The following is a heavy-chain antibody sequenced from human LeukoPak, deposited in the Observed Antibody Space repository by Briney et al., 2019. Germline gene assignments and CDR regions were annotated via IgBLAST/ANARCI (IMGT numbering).Heavy chain of an antibody. V-gene: IGHV3-30*18. Sequence: GRSLRLSCAASGFTFSSYGMHWVRQAPGKGLEWVAVISYDGSNKYYADSVKGRFTISRDNSKNTLYLQMNSLRAEDTAVYYCAKEALWFGELLRGEDYFDYWGQGTLVTVSS. CDR2: ISYDGSNK. CDR1: GFTFSSYG. CDR3: AKEALWFGELLRGEDYFDY. J-gene: IGHJ4*02. D-gene: IGHD3-10*01.